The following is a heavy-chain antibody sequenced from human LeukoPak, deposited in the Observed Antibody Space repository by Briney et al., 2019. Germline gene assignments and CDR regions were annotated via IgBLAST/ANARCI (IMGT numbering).Heavy chain of an antibody. D-gene: IGHD3-22*01. CDR2: IYYSGST. V-gene: IGHV4-59*01. CDR1: GGSISSYY. CDR3: ARAPEDSSGYEPFDY. Sequence: PSETLSLTCTVSGGSISSYYWSWIRQPPGKGLEWIGYIYYSGSTNYNPSLKSRVTISVDTSKNQFSLKLSSVTAADTAVYYCARAPEDSSGYEPFDYWGQGTLVTVSS. J-gene: IGHJ4*02.